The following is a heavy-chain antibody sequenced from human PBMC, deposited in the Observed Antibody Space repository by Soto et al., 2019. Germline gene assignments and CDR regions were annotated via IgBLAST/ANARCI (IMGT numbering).Heavy chain of an antibody. J-gene: IGHJ6*02. V-gene: IGHV4-34*01. Sequence: QVQLQQWGAGLLKPSETLSLTCAVYGGSFSGYYWSWIRQPPGKGLEWIGEINHSGSTNYNPSLKSRVTIPVDTSKNQVSLKLSSVTAADTAVYYCARERRVAGVSYYGMDVWGQGTTVTVSS. CDR3: ARERRVAGVSYYGMDV. CDR2: INHSGST. D-gene: IGHD6-19*01. CDR1: GGSFSGYY.